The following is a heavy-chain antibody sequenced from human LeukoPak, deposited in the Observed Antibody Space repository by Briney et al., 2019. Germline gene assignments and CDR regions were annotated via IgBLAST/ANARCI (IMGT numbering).Heavy chain of an antibody. D-gene: IGHD2-2*01. V-gene: IGHV3-20*01. CDR1: GFTLDDYG. Sequence: GGSLRLSCAASGFTLDDYGMSWVRQAPGKGLEWVSGINWNGGSTGYAVSVKGRFTISRDNAKNSLYLQMNSLRAEDTALYHCASSCSSTSCYGRDVWGKGTTVTVSS. CDR2: INWNGGST. CDR3: ASSCSSTSCYGRDV. J-gene: IGHJ6*04.